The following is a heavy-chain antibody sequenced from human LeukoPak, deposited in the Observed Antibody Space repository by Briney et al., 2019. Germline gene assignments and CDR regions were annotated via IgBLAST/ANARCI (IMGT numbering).Heavy chain of an antibody. CDR3: ARGGYGFLKYYYYYMDV. Sequence: SETLSLTCAVYGGSFSGYYWSWIRQPPGKGLEWIGEINHSGSTNYNPSLKSRVTISVDTSKNQFSLKLSSVTAADTAVYYCARGGYGFLKYYYYYMDVWGKGTTVTVSS. D-gene: IGHD3-3*01. CDR1: GGSFSGYY. V-gene: IGHV4-34*01. CDR2: INHSGST. J-gene: IGHJ6*03.